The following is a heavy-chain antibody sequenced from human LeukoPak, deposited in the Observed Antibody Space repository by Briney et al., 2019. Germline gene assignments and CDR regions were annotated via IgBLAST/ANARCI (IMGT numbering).Heavy chain of an antibody. CDR1: GFTFSDCY. CDR2: ISSSGSTI. V-gene: IGHV3-11*04. Sequence: GGSLRLSCAASGFTFSDCYMSWIRQAPGKGLEWVSYISSSGSTIYYADSVKGRFTISRDNAKNSLYLQMNSLRAEDTAVYYCARWGDHGTRDAFDIWGQGTMVTVSS. D-gene: IGHD1-7*01. CDR3: ARWGDHGTRDAFDI. J-gene: IGHJ3*02.